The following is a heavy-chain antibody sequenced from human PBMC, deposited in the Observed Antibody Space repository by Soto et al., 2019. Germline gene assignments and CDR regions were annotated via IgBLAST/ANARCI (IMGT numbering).Heavy chain of an antibody. Sequence: QVQLVQSGAEVRKPGASVKVSCKASGYTFTTYGISWVRQAPGQGLEWMGWISGYDGHTKYAQKFQGRIIMTTDTSPNPVYMALRSISADDTADYYCARKAEMRHSYYGLDVWGQGTTVTVSS. CDR1: GYTFTTYG. CDR2: ISGYDGHT. J-gene: IGHJ6*01. V-gene: IGHV1-18*01. CDR3: ARKAEMRHSYYGLDV.